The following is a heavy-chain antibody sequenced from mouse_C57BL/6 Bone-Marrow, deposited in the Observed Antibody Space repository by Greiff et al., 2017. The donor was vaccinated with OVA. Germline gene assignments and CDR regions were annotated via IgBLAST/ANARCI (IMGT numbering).Heavy chain of an antibody. CDR1: GYTFTDYN. D-gene: IGHD2-3*01. V-gene: IGHV1-22*01. CDR3: ARDDGYPYYYAMDY. J-gene: IGHJ4*01. CDR2: INPNNGGT. Sequence: EVQLQQSGPELVKPGASVKMSCKASGYTFTDYNMHWVKQSHGKSLEWIGYINPNNGGTSYNQKFKGKATLTVNKSSSTAYMELRSLTSEESAVYYGARDDGYPYYYAMDYWGQGTSVTVSS.